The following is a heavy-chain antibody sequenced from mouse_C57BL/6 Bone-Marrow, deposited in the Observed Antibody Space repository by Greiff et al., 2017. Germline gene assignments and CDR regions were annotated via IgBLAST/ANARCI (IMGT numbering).Heavy chain of an antibody. CDR3: ARAFPYYYGSSYEY. CDR2: IYPRSGNT. CDR1: GYTFTSYG. Sequence: QVQLQQSGAELARPGASVKLSCKASGYTFTSYGISWVKQRTGQGLEWIGEIYPRSGNTYYNEKFKGKATLTADKSSSTAYMELRRLTSEDSAVYFCARAFPYYYGSSYEYWGQGTTLTVSS. D-gene: IGHD1-1*01. V-gene: IGHV1-81*01. J-gene: IGHJ2*01.